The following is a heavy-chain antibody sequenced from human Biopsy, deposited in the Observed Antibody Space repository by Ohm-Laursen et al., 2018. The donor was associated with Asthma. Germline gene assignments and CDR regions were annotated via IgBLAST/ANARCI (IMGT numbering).Heavy chain of an antibody. J-gene: IGHJ5*02. V-gene: IGHV4-30-4*01. Sequence: SQTLSLTCIVSGASIKTDDHYWSWLRQPPGKGLEWFGFIHYSGSTSYNPSLKGGVTISVDTSKNQFSLSLTSVTAADTAVYYCARTTYGHDGFDPWGQGTLVTVSS. CDR2: IHYSGST. CDR3: ARTTYGHDGFDP. D-gene: IGHD4-17*01. CDR1: GASIKTDDHY.